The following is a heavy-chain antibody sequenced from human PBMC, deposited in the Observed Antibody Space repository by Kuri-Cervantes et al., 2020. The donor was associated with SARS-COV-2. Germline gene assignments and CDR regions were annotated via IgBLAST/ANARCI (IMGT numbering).Heavy chain of an antibody. D-gene: IGHD2-2*01. Sequence: SVKVSCKASGGTFSSYAISWVRQAPGQGLEWMGGIIPIFGTANYAQKFQGRVTITADESTSTAYMELSSLRSEDTAVYYCARDAADIVVVPAAITALMDVWGKGTTVTVSS. CDR2: IIPIFGTA. CDR1: GGTFSSYA. CDR3: ARDAADIVVVPAAITALMDV. V-gene: IGHV1-69*13. J-gene: IGHJ6*03.